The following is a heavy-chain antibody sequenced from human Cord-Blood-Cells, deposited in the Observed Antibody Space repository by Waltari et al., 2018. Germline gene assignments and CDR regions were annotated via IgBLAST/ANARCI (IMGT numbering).Heavy chain of an antibody. V-gene: IGHV4-34*01. J-gene: IGHJ4*02. Sequence: QVQLQQWGAGLLKPSETLSLTCAVSGGSFSGCYWRWIRQPPGKGLEWVGEINHSGNTNYTPSLKTRVTISVHTSKNQFSLKLSSVTAADTAVYYCASISRLESFDYWGQGTLVTVSS. CDR1: GGSFSGCY. CDR2: INHSGNT. CDR3: ASISRLESFDY. D-gene: IGHD3-9*01.